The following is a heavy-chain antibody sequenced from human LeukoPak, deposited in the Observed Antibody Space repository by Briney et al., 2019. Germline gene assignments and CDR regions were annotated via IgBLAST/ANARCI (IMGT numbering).Heavy chain of an antibody. CDR3: ATPFESMVATFDY. CDR1: GFTFSSYA. D-gene: IGHD5-12*01. V-gene: IGHV3-23*01. Sequence: PGGSLRLSCAASGFTFSSYAMSWVRQAPGKGLEWVSNISGSGRGGSTYYADSVKGRFTISRDNSKNTLYLQMNSLRAEDTAVYYCATPFESMVATFDYWGQGTLVTVSS. CDR2: ISGSGRGGST. J-gene: IGHJ4*02.